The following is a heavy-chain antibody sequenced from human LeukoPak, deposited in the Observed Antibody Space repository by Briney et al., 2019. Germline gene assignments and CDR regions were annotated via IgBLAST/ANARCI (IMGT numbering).Heavy chain of an antibody. V-gene: IGHV3-23*01. D-gene: IGHD2-2*01. CDR1: GFTFSSYD. CDR2: ISGSGGST. J-gene: IGHJ4*02. Sequence: GGSLRLSCAASGFTFSSYDMSWVRQAPGKGLEWVSAISGSGGSTYYADSVKGRFTISRDNSKNTLYLQMNSLRAEDTAVYYCAKDPANDPSRFDYWGQGTLVTVSS. CDR3: AKDPANDPSRFDY.